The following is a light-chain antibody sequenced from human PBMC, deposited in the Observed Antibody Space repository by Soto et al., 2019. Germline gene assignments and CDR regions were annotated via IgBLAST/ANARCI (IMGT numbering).Light chain of an antibody. CDR3: QQFNGYPIT. J-gene: IGKJ5*01. CDR1: EDISTY. CDR2: AAS. Sequence: DIQLTQSPSFLSASVGDRVTITCRASEDISTYLTWYHQKPGKIPKLLISAASTLQSGVPSRFSGSGSGTEFTLTISGLQPEDFATYYWQQFNGYPITFGQGTRLEI. V-gene: IGKV1-9*01.